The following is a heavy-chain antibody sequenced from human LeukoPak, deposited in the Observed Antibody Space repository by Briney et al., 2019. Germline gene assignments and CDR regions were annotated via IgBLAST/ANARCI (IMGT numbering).Heavy chain of an antibody. J-gene: IGHJ1*01. CDR3: ARQAVPVAKYFQY. CDR1: GYSLTNYW. V-gene: IGHV5-51*01. D-gene: IGHD2-2*01. CDR2: IYPGDSDT. Sequence: GESLKISCKSSGYSLTNYWIGWVRQMPGKGLEWMGIIYPGDSDTRYSPSFQGQVTISADKSISTAYLQWSSLKASDTAIYYCARQAVPVAKYFQYWGQGTLVTVSS.